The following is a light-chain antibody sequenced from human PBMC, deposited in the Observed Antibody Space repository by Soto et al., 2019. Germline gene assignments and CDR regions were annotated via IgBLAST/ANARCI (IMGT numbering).Light chain of an antibody. V-gene: IGKV1-12*01. CDR3: QQANSFPIT. Sequence: DIQMTQSPSRISEYVGDRVTITCRASQSISTWLAWYQQKAGKAPNLLIYGASNLHSGVPSRFSGSGSGTNFTLTISSLQPEDFATYYCQQANSFPITFGQGTRLEI. CDR1: QSISTW. J-gene: IGKJ5*01. CDR2: GAS.